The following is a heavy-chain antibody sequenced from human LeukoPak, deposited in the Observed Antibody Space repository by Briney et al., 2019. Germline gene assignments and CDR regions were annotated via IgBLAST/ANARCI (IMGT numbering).Heavy chain of an antibody. CDR1: GFTFSSYG. D-gene: IGHD2-2*01. CDR2: IRYDGSNK. CDR3: ATEGCRRSTSCYRGAFDI. Sequence: GGSLRLSCAASGFTFSSYGMHWVRQAPGKGLEWVAFIRYDGSNKYYADSVKGRFTISRDNSKNTLYLQMNSLRVEDTAVYYCATEGCRRSTSCYRGAFDIWGQGTMVTVSS. J-gene: IGHJ3*02. V-gene: IGHV3-30*02.